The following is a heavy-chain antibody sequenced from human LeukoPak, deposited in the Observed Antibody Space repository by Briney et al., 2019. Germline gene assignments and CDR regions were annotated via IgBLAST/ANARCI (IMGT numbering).Heavy chain of an antibody. Sequence: ASVKVSCKASGGTFSSYAISWVRQAPGQGLEWMGGIIPIFGTANYAQKFQGRVTITTDESTSTAYMELRSLRSDDTAVYYCARDGEGYPNWFDPWGQGTLVTVSS. V-gene: IGHV1-69*05. CDR3: ARDGEGYPNWFDP. CDR1: GGTFSSYA. CDR2: IIPIFGTA. J-gene: IGHJ5*02. D-gene: IGHD3-10*01.